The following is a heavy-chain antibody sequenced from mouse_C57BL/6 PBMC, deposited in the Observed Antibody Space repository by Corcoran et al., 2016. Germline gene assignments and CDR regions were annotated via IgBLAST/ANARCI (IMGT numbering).Heavy chain of an antibody. D-gene: IGHD1-1*01. CDR3: TREVTTVGEDYFDY. CDR2: IDPETGGT. J-gene: IGHJ2*01. Sequence: QQSGAELVRPGASVTLSCKASGYTLTDYEMHWVKQTPVHGLEWIGAIDPETGGTAYNQKFKGKAILTADKSSSTAYMELRSLTSEDSAVYYCTREVTTVGEDYFDYWGQGTTLTVSS. V-gene: IGHV1-15*01. CDR1: GYTLTDYE.